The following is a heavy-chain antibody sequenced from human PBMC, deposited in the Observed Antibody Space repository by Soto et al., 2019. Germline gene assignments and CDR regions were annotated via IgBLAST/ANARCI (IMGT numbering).Heavy chain of an antibody. D-gene: IGHD6-19*01. J-gene: IGHJ3*01. CDR3: VKEGNGWYCRGSFDF. V-gene: IGHV3-23*01. CDR2: ISGTGTSA. Sequence: PGGSLRLSCAASGLTFSNYAMNWVRQAPGKGLEWVSVISGTGTSAYYADSVKGRFTISRDNSKNTLYLQMNSLRAEDTAIYFCVKEGNGWYCRGSFDFWGRGXLVTVSS. CDR1: GLTFSNYA.